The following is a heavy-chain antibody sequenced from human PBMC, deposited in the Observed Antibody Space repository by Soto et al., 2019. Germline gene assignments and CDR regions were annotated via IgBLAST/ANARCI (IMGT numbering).Heavy chain of an antibody. CDR1: GYSFTSYW. J-gene: IGHJ5*02. CDR3: ARQDSGSYYVPNWFDP. D-gene: IGHD1-26*01. Sequence: PGESLKISCKGSGYSFTSYWIGRVRQMPGKGLEWMGIIYPGDSDTRYSPSFQGQVTISADKSISTAYLQWSSLKASDTAMYYCARQDSGSYYVPNWFDPWGQGTLVTVSS. CDR2: IYPGDSDT. V-gene: IGHV5-51*01.